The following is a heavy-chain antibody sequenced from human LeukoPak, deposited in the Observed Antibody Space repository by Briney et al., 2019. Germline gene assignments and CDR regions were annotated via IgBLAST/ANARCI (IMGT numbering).Heavy chain of an antibody. V-gene: IGHV3-23*01. CDR2: ISGSGGST. CDR1: GSTFSSYA. Sequence: QPGGSLRLSCAASGSTFSSYAMSWVRQAPGKGLEWVSAISGSGGSTYYADSVKGRFTISRDNSKNTLYLQMNSLRAEDTAVYYCARVGVGATSVGGYFDYWGQGTLVTVSS. CDR3: ARVGVGATSVGGYFDY. D-gene: IGHD1-26*01. J-gene: IGHJ4*02.